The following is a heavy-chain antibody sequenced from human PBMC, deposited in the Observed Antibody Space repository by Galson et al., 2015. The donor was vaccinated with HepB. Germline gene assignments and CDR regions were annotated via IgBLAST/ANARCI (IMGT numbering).Heavy chain of an antibody. J-gene: IGHJ4*02. V-gene: IGHV3-23*01. CDR1: GFTFSIYA. CDR3: AKDSSSSYFDY. D-gene: IGHD6-6*01. Sequence: SLRLSCAASGFTFSIYAMSWVRQAPGKGLEWVSAISGSGGSTYYADSVKGRFTISRDNSKNTLYLQMNSLRAEDTAVYFCAKDSSSSYFDYWGQGTLVTVSS. CDR2: ISGSGGST.